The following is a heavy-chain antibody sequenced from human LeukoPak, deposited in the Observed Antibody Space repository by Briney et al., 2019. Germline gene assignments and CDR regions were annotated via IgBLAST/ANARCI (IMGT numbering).Heavy chain of an antibody. V-gene: IGHV1-69*13. Sequence: ASVKVSCKASGGTFSSYAISWVRQAPGQGLEWMGGIIPIFGTANYAQKSQGRVTITADESTSTAYMELSSLRSEDTAVYYCARGPDIVVVPAASSFYFDYWGQGTLVTVSS. D-gene: IGHD2-2*01. CDR2: IIPIFGTA. CDR1: GGTFSSYA. J-gene: IGHJ4*02. CDR3: ARGPDIVVVPAASSFYFDY.